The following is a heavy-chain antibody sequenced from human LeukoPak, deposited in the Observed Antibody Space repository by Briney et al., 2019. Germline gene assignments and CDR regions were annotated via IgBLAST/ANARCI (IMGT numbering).Heavy chain of an antibody. J-gene: IGHJ4*02. D-gene: IGHD1-26*01. CDR1: GXSITTTNW. CDR2: VHLSGAT. V-gene: IGHV4-4*02. Sequence: PSETLSLTCAVSGXSITTTNWWSWVRQPPGKGLEWIGEVHLSGATNYNLSLESRVSMSIDKSKNHLSLEVTSVTAADTAIYYCTRESGAFSPFGFWGQGTLVTVSS. CDR3: TRESGAFSPFGF.